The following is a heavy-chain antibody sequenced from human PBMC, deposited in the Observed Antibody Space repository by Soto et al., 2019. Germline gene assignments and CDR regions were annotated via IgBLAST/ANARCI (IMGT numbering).Heavy chain of an antibody. CDR3: ARGLWFGELLPYYFDY. CDR1: GGSISSGGYY. J-gene: IGHJ4*02. CDR2: IYYSGST. V-gene: IGHV4-31*03. D-gene: IGHD3-10*01. Sequence: SETLSLTCTVSGGSISSGGYYWSWIRQHPGKGLEWIGYIYYSGSTYYNPSLKSRVTISVDTSKNQFSLKLSSVTAADTAVYYCARGLWFGELLPYYFDYWGQGTLVTVSS.